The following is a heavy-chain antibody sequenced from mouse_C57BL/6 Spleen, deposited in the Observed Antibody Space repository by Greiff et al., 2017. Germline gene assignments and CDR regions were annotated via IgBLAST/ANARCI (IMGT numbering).Heavy chain of an antibody. D-gene: IGHD1-1*01. J-gene: IGHJ4*01. CDR1: GFTFSSYA. CDR3: ARIYYYGSSYPYAMDY. CDR2: ISDGGSCT. V-gene: IGHV5-4*03. Sequence: EVKLVESGGGLVKPGGSLKLSCAASGFTFSSYAMSWVRQTPGKRLEWVATISDGGSCTYYPDNVKGRFTISRDNAKNNLYLQMSHLKSEDTAMYYCARIYYYGSSYPYAMDYWGQGTSVTVSS.